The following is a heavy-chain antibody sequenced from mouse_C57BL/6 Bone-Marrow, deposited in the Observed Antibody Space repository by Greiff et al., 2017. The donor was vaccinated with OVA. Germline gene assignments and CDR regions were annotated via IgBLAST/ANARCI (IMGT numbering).Heavy chain of an antibody. J-gene: IGHJ2*01. CDR3: AREGGLRRFDY. V-gene: IGHV1-81*01. CDR2: IYPRSGNT. Sequence: QVQLQQSGAELARPGASVKLSCKASGYTFTSYGISWVKQRTGQGLEWIGEIYPRSGNTYYNEKFKGKATLTADKSSSTAYMELRSLTSEDSAVDFCAREGGLRRFDYWGQGTTLTVSS. D-gene: IGHD2-2*01. CDR1: GYTFTSYG.